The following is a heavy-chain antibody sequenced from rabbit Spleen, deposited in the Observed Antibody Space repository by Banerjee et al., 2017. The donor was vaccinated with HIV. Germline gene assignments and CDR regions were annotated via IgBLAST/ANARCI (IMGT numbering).Heavy chain of an antibody. V-gene: IGHV1S40*01. CDR2: IRADNSGSA. CDR1: GFSFSSNYY. CDR3: AREASSGWGVVSFYFNL. D-gene: IGHD4-1*01. J-gene: IGHJ4*01. Sequence: QSLEESGGDLVKPGASLTLTCTASGFSFSSNYYMCWVRQAPGKGLEWIACIRADNSGSAYYASWAKGRFTISKTSSTTVTLQMTSLTAADTATYFCAREASSGWGVVSFYFNLWGQGTLVTVS.